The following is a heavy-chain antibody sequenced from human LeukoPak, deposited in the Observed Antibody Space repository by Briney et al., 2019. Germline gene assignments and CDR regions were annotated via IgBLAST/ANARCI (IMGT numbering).Heavy chain of an antibody. CDR1: GYTFTSYD. D-gene: IGHD3-9*01. J-gene: IGHJ6*03. V-gene: IGHV1-8*01. Sequence: ASVKVSCKASGYTFTSYDINWVRQATGQGLEWMGWMNPNSGNTGYAQKFQGRVTMTRNTSISTAYMELGSLRSEDTAVYYCAREGDILTGYSLYYYYYYYMDVWGKGTTVTVSS. CDR2: MNPNSGNT. CDR3: AREGDILTGYSLYYYYYYYMDV.